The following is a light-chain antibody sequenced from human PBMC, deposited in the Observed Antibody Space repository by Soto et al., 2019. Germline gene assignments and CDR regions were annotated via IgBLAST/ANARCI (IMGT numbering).Light chain of an antibody. CDR1: SSNIGSNA. Sequence: QSVLTQPPSASGTPGQTVTISCSGSSSNIGSNAVNWYHQQLPGTAPKLLICGNDQRPSGVPDRFSGSRSGTSASLAISGLQSEDEADYFCAAWDDSLRAPVFGGGTKLTVL. V-gene: IGLV1-44*01. J-gene: IGLJ3*02. CDR3: AAWDDSLRAPV. CDR2: GND.